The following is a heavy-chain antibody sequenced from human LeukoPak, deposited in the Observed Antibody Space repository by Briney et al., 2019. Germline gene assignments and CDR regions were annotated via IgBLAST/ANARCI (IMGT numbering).Heavy chain of an antibody. D-gene: IGHD2-8*01. V-gene: IGHV1-69*04. Sequence: SVKVSCKASGGTFSSYTISWVRQAPGQGLEWMGRIIPILGIANYVQKFQGRVTITADKSTSTAYMELSSLRSEDTAVYSCARDVDCTNGVCYTYWYFDLWGRGTLVTVSS. J-gene: IGHJ2*01. CDR1: GGTFSSYT. CDR3: ARDVDCTNGVCYTYWYFDL. CDR2: IIPILGIA.